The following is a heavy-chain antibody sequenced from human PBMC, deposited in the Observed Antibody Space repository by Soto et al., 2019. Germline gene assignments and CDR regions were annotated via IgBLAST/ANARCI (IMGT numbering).Heavy chain of an antibody. CDR2: IYSGGST. CDR3: ARSGSYTHYFDD. Sequence: GGSLRLSCAASGFTVSSNYMSWVRQAPGKGLEWVSVIYSGGSTYYADSVKGRFTISRDNSKNTLYLQMNSLRAEDTAVYYCARSGSYTHYFDDWGKGTLVTVSS. D-gene: IGHD1-26*01. V-gene: IGHV3-53*01. J-gene: IGHJ4*02. CDR1: GFTVSSNY.